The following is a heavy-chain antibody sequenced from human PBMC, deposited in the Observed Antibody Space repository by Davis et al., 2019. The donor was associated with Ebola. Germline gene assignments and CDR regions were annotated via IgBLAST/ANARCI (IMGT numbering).Heavy chain of an antibody. Sequence: MPSETLSLTCAVYGGSFSGYYWSWIRQPPGKGLEWIGYIYYSGSTNYNPSLKSRVTISVDTSKNQFSLKLSSVTAADTAVYYCARDVVEEGFDYWGQGTLVTVSS. V-gene: IGHV4-59*01. CDR2: IYYSGST. CDR3: ARDVVEEGFDY. J-gene: IGHJ4*02. D-gene: IGHD2-2*01. CDR1: GGSFSGYY.